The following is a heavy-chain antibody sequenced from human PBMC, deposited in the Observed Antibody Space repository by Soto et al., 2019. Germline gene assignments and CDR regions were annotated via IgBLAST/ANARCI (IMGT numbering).Heavy chain of an antibody. CDR2: IKSKTDGGTT. J-gene: IGHJ1*01. Sequence: GGSLRLSCAASGFTFSNAWMSWVRQAPGKGLEWVGRIKSKTDGGTTDYAAPVKGRFTISRDDSKNTLYLQMNSLKTEDTAVYYCTTARFVVVVAATALEYFQHWGQGTLVTVSS. D-gene: IGHD2-15*01. CDR1: GFTFSNAW. V-gene: IGHV3-15*01. CDR3: TTARFVVVVAATALEYFQH.